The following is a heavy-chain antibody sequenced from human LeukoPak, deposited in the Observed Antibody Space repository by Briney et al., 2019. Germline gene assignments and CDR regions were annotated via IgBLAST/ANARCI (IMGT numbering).Heavy chain of an antibody. V-gene: IGHV3-30*03. CDR3: ARDLNNYFDY. CDR1: GFLFSAYG. CDR2: ISHDLTYE. Sequence: PGGSLRLSCAASGFLFSAYGMHWVRRAPGKGLEWVAVISHDLTYEAYADSVKGRFTVSRDDSKNTVYVQMNNLRAEDTAFYYCARDLNNYFDYWGLGTLVTVSS. J-gene: IGHJ4*02.